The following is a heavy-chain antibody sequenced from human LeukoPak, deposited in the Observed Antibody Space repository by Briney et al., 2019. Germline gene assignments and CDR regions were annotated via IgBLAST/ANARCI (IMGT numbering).Heavy chain of an antibody. CDR1: GYSISSGYY. Sequence: PSETLSLTCAVSGYSISSGYYWGWIRQPPGKGLEWIGSIYHSGSTYYNTSLKSRVTISVDTSKNQFSLKLSSVTAADTAVYYCARRCSSTSCYGAFDIWGQGTMVTVSS. CDR3: ARRCSSTSCYGAFDI. D-gene: IGHD2-2*01. CDR2: IYHSGST. V-gene: IGHV4-38-2*01. J-gene: IGHJ3*02.